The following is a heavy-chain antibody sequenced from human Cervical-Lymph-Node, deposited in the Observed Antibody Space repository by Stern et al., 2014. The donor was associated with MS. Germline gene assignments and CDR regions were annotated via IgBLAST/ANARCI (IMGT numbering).Heavy chain of an antibody. V-gene: IGHV2-5*02. CDR2: IYWDDDK. D-gene: IGHD6-13*01. Sequence: QITLKESGPTLVKPTQTLTLTCTFSGFSLSTSGVGVGWIRQPPGKAPEWLALIYWDDDKRYSPSLKNRLTITKDTSKNQVVLTMTNMDPVDTGTYYCANKQYPYSSSWYWFDPWGQGTLVTVSS. CDR1: GFSLSTSGVG. J-gene: IGHJ5*02. CDR3: ANKQYPYSSSWYWFDP.